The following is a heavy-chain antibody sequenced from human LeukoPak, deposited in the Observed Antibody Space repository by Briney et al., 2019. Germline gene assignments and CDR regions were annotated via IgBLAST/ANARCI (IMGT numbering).Heavy chain of an antibody. CDR3: ARCTAIRTYIAADFDY. CDR1: GYTFTSYD. Sequence: ASVKVSCKASGYTFTSYDINWVRQATGQGLEWMGWMNPNSGNTGYAQKFQGRVTMTRNTSISTAYMELSSLRSEDTDVYYCARCTAIRTYIAADFDYWDQGTLVTVSS. CDR2: MNPNSGNT. D-gene: IGHD6-13*01. J-gene: IGHJ4*02. V-gene: IGHV1-8*01.